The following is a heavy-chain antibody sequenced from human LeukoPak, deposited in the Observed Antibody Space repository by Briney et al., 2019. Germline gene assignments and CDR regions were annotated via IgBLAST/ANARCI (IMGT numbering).Heavy chain of an antibody. V-gene: IGHV3-23*01. CDR3: AKDGGYSSAWYPNDY. D-gene: IGHD6-19*01. CDR1: GFTFSSYA. J-gene: IGHJ4*02. CDR2: ISGSGGST. Sequence: PGGSLRLSCAASGFTFSSYAMSWVRQAPGKGLEWVSAISGSGGSTYYADSVKGRFTLSRDNSKNTLHLQMNSLRAEDTAVYYCAKDGGYSSAWYPNDYWGQGTLVTVSS.